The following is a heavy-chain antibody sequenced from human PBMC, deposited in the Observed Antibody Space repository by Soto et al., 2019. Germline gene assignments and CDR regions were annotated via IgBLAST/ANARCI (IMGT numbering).Heavy chain of an antibody. CDR1: GYTFTNYY. CDR3: ARSDDSTSYPLDL. J-gene: IGHJ5*02. D-gene: IGHD4-4*01. CDR2: MNPRSGGT. Sequence: ASVKVSCKASGYTFTNYYMHWVRQATGQGLEWMGWMNPRSGGTKYAQAFQDRVTMTRDASISTAYMEVTSLGHGDTAVYFCARSDDSTSYPLDLWGPGTLVTVSS. V-gene: IGHV1-2*02.